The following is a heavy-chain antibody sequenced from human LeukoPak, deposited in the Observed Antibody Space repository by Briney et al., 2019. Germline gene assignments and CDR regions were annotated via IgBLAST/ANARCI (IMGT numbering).Heavy chain of an antibody. J-gene: IGHJ5*02. D-gene: IGHD3-10*01. CDR3: ARDIYSGSGNLHWFDP. CDR1: GGSISSSSYY. V-gene: IGHV4-39*07. CDR2: IYYSGST. Sequence: SETLSLTCTVSGGSISSSSYYWGWIRQPPGKGLEWIGSIYYSGSTYYNPSLKSRVTISVDTSKSQFSLKLSSVTAADMAVYYCARDIYSGSGNLHWFDPWGQGTLVTVSS.